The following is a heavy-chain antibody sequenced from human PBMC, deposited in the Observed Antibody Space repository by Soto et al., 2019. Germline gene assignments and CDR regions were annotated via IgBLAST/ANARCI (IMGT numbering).Heavy chain of an antibody. J-gene: IGHJ6*02. CDR1: GFTFRSYG. CDR2: IWYDGSNK. V-gene: IGHV3-33*01. CDR3: ARDQYYYDSSNSGMDV. D-gene: IGHD3-22*01. Sequence: PGGSLRLSCSASGFTFRSYGMHWVRQAPGKGLEWVAVIWYDGSNKYYADSVKGRFTISRDNSKNTLYLQMNSLRAEDTAVYYCARDQYYYDSSNSGMDVWGQGTTVTVSS.